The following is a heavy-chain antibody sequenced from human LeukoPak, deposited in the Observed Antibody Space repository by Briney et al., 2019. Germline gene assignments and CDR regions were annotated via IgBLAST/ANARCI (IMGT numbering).Heavy chain of an antibody. CDR1: GGSFSGYY. Sequence: SETLSLTCAVYGGSFSGYYWSWIRQPPGKGLEWIGEINHSGSTNYNPSLKSRVTTSVDTSKNQFSLKLSSVTAADTAVYYCARVITGIARGMDVWGQGTTVTVSS. D-gene: IGHD1-20*01. CDR2: INHSGST. CDR3: ARVITGIARGMDV. V-gene: IGHV4-34*01. J-gene: IGHJ6*02.